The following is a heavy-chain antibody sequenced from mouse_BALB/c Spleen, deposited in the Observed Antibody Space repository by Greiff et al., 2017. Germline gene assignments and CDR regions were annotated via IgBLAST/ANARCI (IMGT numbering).Heavy chain of an antibody. CDR1: GYSFTSYW. D-gene: IGHD2-3*01. J-gene: IGHJ1*01. CDR2: IYPGNSDT. CDR3: TNYDGYYRWYFDV. Sequence: EVQLQQSGTVLARPGASVKMSCKASGYSFTSYWMHWVKQRPGQGLEWIGAIYPGNSDTSYNQKFKGKAKLTAVTSASTAYMELSSLTNEDSAVYYGTNYDGYYRWYFDVWGAGTTVTVSS. V-gene: IGHV1-5*01.